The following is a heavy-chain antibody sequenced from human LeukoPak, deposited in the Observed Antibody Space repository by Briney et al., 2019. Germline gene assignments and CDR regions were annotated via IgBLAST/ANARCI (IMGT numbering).Heavy chain of an antibody. J-gene: IGHJ4*02. CDR3: AREYSSSSPFDY. V-gene: IGHV4-4*02. Sequence: KPSETLSLTCAVSGGSISSSNWWSWVRQPPGKGLEWIGEIYRSGSTNYNPSLKSRVTISVDKSKNQFSLKLSSVTAADTAVYYCAREYSSSSPFDYWGQGTLVTVSS. CDR1: GGSISSSNW. D-gene: IGHD6-6*01. CDR2: IYRSGST.